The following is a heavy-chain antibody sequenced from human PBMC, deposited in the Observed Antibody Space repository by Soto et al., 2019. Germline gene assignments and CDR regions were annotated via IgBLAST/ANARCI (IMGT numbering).Heavy chain of an antibody. J-gene: IGHJ4*02. CDR2: TYYRSKWYS. V-gene: IGHV6-1*01. CDR3: ARGSYYSGWV. CDR1: GDSVSSNSAD. D-gene: IGHD6-19*01. Sequence: SQTLSLSCAISGDSVSSNSADWSWIRQSPSRGLEWLGRTYYRSKWYSDYAVSVKSRITINPDTSKNQFSLQLNSVTPEDTAVYYCARGSYYSGWVWGQGTLVTVSS.